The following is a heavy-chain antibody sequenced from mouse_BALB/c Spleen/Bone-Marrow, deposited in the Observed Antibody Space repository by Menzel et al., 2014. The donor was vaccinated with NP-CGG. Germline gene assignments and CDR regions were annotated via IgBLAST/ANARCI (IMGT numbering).Heavy chain of an antibody. CDR3: ASYRYAWYFDV. V-gene: IGHV14-3*02. J-gene: IGHJ1*01. CDR1: GFNIKDTY. D-gene: IGHD2-14*01. CDR2: IDPANGNT. Sequence: VQLQQSGAELVKPGASVKLSCTASGFNIKDTYMHWVKQRPEQGLEWIGRIDPANGNTKYDPKFQGKATITADTSSNRAYLQLSSLTSEDTAVYYCASYRYAWYFDVWGAGTTVTVSS.